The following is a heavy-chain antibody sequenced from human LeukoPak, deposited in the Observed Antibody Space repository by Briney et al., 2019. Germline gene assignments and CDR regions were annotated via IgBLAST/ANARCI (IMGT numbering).Heavy chain of an antibody. J-gene: IGHJ3*02. CDR2: INPSGGGA. Sequence: GASVKVSCKASGYTFTSYYLHWVRQAPGQGLEWMGIINPSGGGARYAQRFQGRVTMTRDTSTSTVYMELSSLRSEDTAVYYCARDQEVHGYIYGAFDIWGQGTMVTVSS. CDR1: GYTFTSYY. V-gene: IGHV1-46*01. D-gene: IGHD5-18*01. CDR3: ARDQEVHGYIYGAFDI.